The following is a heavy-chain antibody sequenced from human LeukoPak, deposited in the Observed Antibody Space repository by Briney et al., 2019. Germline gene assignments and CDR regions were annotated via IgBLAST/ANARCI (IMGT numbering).Heavy chain of an antibody. J-gene: IGHJ4*02. CDR2: NIPMFDTE. CDR1: GGTFNSYA. CDR3: ARRLYGSGSYVDY. V-gene: IGHV1-69*01. D-gene: IGHD3-10*01. Sequence: SVTVSCKASGGTFNSYAISWVRQAPGQGLEWMGGNIPMFDTENYAQKFQGRVTITADESTSTAYMELSSLRSEDTAVYYCARRLYGSGSYVDYWGQGTLVTVSS.